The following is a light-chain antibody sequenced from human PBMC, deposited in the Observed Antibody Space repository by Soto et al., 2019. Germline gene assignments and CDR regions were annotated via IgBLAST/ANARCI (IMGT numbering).Light chain of an antibody. J-gene: IGKJ5*01. CDR2: GAS. CDR3: QKYDSSPST. V-gene: IGKV3-20*01. CDR1: QSVSSSY. Sequence: EIVLTQSPGTLSLSPGERATLXXRPSQSVSSSYLGWYQQKPGQAPRXXMYGASSRATGIPERFSGSGAGTDFTLTINSLQPDDIATYYCQKYDSSPSTFGQGTRLDIK.